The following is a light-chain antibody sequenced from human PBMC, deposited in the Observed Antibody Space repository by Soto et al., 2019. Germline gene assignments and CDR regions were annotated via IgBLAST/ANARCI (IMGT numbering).Light chain of an antibody. CDR3: QQYYSTPYT. J-gene: IGKJ2*01. CDR1: QSVFFISNNKNY. CDR2: WAS. V-gene: IGKV4-1*01. Sequence: DIVMTQSPDSLAVSLGERATINCKSTQSVFFISNNKNYLAWYQQKPGQPPKLLIYWASTRESGVPDRFSGSGSGTDFTLTISSLQAEDVAVYYCQQYYSTPYTFGQGTELEIK.